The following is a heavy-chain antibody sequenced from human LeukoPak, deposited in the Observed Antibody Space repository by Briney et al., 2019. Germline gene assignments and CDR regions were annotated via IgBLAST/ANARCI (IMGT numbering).Heavy chain of an antibody. J-gene: IGHJ4*02. CDR3: ARVTPPFAGRYGIVGATTVFDY. D-gene: IGHD1-26*01. V-gene: IGHV1-69*13. CDR1: GGTFSSYA. Sequence: ASVKVSCKASGGTFSSYAISWVRQAPGQGLEWMGGIIPIFGTANYAQKFQGRVTITADESTSTAYMELSSLRSEDTAVYYCARVTPPFAGRYGIVGATTVFDYWGQGTLVTVSS. CDR2: IIPIFGTA.